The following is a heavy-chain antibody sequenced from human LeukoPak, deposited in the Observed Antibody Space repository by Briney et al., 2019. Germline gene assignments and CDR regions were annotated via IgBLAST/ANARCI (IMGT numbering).Heavy chain of an antibody. CDR3: ARGRRILGGPENAGDFFDF. D-gene: IGHD3-16*01. Sequence: ASVKVSCKASGYPFTGYYMHWVRQAPGQGLEWMGWINPNSGGTNYAQKFQGRVTMTRDTSISTAYMELSRLRSDDTAVYYCARGRRILGGPENAGDFFDFWGQGSLVTVSS. J-gene: IGHJ4*01. CDR2: INPNSGGT. V-gene: IGHV1-2*02. CDR1: GYPFTGYY.